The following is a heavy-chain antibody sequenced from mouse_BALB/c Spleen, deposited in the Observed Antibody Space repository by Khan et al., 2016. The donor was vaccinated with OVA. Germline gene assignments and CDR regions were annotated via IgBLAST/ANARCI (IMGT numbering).Heavy chain of an antibody. CDR3: AIGDYYCSSSFAY. D-gene: IGHD1-1*01. CDR1: GYSFTGYY. CDR2: ISCYNGST. J-gene: IGHJ3*01. Sequence: LVKTGASVKISCKASGYSFTGYYMHWVKQSHGKSLEWIGYISCYNGSTTYNQKFKGKATFTVDTSSSTVYMQFNSLTSEDSAVYYCAIGDYYCSSSFAYWGQGTLVTVSA. V-gene: IGHV1S34*01.